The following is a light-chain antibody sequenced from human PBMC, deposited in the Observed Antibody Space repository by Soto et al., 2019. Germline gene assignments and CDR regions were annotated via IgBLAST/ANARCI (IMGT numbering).Light chain of an antibody. Sequence: ENVLTQSPGTLSLSPGESATLSCRASQHVASNYLAWFQQRPGQAPRLLIYDASTRATGIPDRFSGSGSGTDFTLTISRLEPEDVAVYYCHHSGNSHGTFGQGTKVDI. V-gene: IGKV3-20*01. CDR1: QHVASNY. CDR2: DAS. CDR3: HHSGNSHGT. J-gene: IGKJ1*01.